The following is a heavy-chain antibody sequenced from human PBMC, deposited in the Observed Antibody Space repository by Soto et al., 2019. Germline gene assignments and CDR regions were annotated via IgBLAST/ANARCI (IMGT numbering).Heavy chain of an antibody. V-gene: IGHV3-30-3*01. CDR1: GFTFSSYA. J-gene: IGHJ2*01. Sequence: GGSLRLSCAAPGFTFSSYAMHWVRQAPGKGLEWVAVISYDGSNKYYTDSVKGRFTISRGNSKNTLYLQMNSLRAEDTAVYYCARPLWRDDYNWGYFDLWGRGTLVTVSS. CDR3: ARPLWRDDYNWGYFDL. D-gene: IGHD4-4*01. CDR2: ISYDGSNK.